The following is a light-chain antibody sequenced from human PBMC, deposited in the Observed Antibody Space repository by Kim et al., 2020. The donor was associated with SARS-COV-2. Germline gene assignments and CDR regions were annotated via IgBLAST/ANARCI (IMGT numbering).Light chain of an antibody. J-gene: IGKJ2*01. CDR3: EQFKNWPYT. V-gene: IGKV3-15*01. CDR1: QSVTSQ. CDR2: GAS. Sequence: EIVMTQSPATLSVSPGERATLSCRAIQSVTSQLVWYQQKPGQPPRLFIYGASTRATGIPARFSGSGSGTEFTLPINSLQSEDFAVYYCEQFKNWPYTFGQGTKLEI.